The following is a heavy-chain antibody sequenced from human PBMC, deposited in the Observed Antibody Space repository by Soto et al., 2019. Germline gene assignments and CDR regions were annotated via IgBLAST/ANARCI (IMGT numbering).Heavy chain of an antibody. CDR2: MHRGGTT. CDR3: ARVNTTLVDHFDC. J-gene: IGHJ4*02. CDR1: GFSVSATS. Sequence: GSLRLSCVFSGFSVSATSIFCVLQATGKGLEWVSLMHRGGTTDNADSVKGRFTTSRDKSKNTLYLHMNGLRVEDTAVYYCARVNTTLVDHFDCWGQGTLVTVSS. D-gene: IGHD5-18*01. V-gene: IGHV3-53*01.